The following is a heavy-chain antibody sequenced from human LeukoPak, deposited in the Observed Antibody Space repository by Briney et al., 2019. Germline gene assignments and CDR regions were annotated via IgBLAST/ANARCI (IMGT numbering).Heavy chain of an antibody. Sequence: ASVKVSCKASGYTFTSYGISWVRQAPGQGLEWMGWISAYNGNTNYAQKLQGRVTMTTDTSTSTAYMELSSLRSEDTAVYYCARVGARLIDYYDSSTYYMDVWGKGTTVTISS. V-gene: IGHV1-18*01. CDR3: ARVGARLIDYYDSSTYYMDV. CDR1: GYTFTSYG. D-gene: IGHD3-22*01. J-gene: IGHJ6*03. CDR2: ISAYNGNT.